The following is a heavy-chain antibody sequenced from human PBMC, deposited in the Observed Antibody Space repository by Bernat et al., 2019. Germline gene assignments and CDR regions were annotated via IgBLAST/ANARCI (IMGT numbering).Heavy chain of an antibody. J-gene: IGHJ5*02. V-gene: IGHV3-48*03. CDR3: ARDLADAGRFDP. Sequence: EVQLVESGGGLVQPGGSLRLSCAASGFTFSSYEMNWVRQAPGKGLEWVSYISSSGGNTYYADSVKGRFTISRDNTKNSLYLQMNSLRVEDTAVYYCARDLADAGRFDPWGQGILVTVSS. CDR1: GFTFSSYE. D-gene: IGHD6-13*01. CDR2: ISSSGGNT.